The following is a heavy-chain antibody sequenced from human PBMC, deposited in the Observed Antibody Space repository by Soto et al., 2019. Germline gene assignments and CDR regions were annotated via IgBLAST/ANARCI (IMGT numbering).Heavy chain of an antibody. V-gene: IGHV3-23*01. CDR3: AMGYGMDV. J-gene: IGHJ6*02. Sequence: PGGSLRLSCAASGFTFSSYAMSWVRQAPGKGLEWVSAISVSGGSKYYVDSVKGRFTISRDNSKNPLYLQMNSLRAEDTAVYYCAMGYGMDVWGQGTTVTVSS. D-gene: IGHD1-26*01. CDR1: GFTFSSYA. CDR2: ISVSGGSK.